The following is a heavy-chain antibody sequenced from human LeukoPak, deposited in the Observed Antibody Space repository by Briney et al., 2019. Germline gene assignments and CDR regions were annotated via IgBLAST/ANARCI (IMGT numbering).Heavy chain of an antibody. CDR1: GFTFSSYS. CDR2: ISCSSSYI. D-gene: IGHD1-26*01. CDR3: ARDFWEGATPLGY. V-gene: IGHV3-21*01. Sequence: GGSLRLSCAASGFTFSSYSMNWVRQAPGKGLEWVSSISCSSSYIYYADSVKGRFTISRDNAKNSLYLQMNSLRAEDTAVYYCARDFWEGATPLGYWGQGTLVTVSS. J-gene: IGHJ4*02.